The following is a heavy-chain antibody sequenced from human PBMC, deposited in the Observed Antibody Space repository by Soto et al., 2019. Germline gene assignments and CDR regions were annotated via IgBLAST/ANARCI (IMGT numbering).Heavy chain of an antibody. CDR1: GFTFSSYG. V-gene: IGHV3-30*18. J-gene: IGHJ4*02. CDR2: ISYDGSNK. Sequence: GGSLRLSCAASGFTFSSYGMHWVRQAPGKGLEWVAVISYDGSNKYYADSVKGRFTISRDNSKNTLYLQMNSLGAEDTAVYYCAKDFNGSGWYFDYWGQGTLVTVSS. CDR3: AKDFNGSGWYFDY. D-gene: IGHD6-19*01.